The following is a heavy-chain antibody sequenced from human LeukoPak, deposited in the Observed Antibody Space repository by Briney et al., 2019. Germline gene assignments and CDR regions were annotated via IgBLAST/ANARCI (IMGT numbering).Heavy chain of an antibody. CDR3: ARGFGTGGSGEYYFDY. Sequence: GASVKVSCKASGFTFTSYDINWVRQATAQGLEWMGWMDSNSGDTGYAQKFQGRVTLTRNTSINTAYMHLYSLTSEDTAVYYCARGFGTGGSGEYYFDYWGQGTLVTVSS. CDR1: GFTFTSYD. V-gene: IGHV1-8*01. D-gene: IGHD3-10*01. CDR2: MDSNSGDT. J-gene: IGHJ4*02.